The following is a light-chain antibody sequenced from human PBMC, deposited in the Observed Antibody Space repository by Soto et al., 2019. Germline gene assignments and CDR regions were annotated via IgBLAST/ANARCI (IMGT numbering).Light chain of an antibody. CDR3: SSYAGGYTFV. Sequence: QSAVTQPRSVSGSPGQSVTISCTGTRSDVGAYNYVSWYQQHPGKAPKLMVFDVSERPSGVPDRFSGSKSANTASLTISGLQSEDEADYFCSSYAGGYTFVFGTGTKLTVL. CDR2: DVS. J-gene: IGLJ1*01. CDR1: RSDVGAYNY. V-gene: IGLV2-11*01.